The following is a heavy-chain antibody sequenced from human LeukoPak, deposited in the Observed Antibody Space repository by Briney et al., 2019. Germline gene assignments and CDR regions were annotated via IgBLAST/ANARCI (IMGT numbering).Heavy chain of an antibody. CDR3: ARHSAYGDSLALGY. Sequence: PSETLSLTCTVSGGSISSYYWSWIRQPPGKGLEWIGYIYYSGSTNYNPSLKSRVTLSVDTSKNQFSLKLSSVTAADTAVYYCARHSAYGDSLALGYWGQGTLVTVSS. CDR2: IYYSGST. D-gene: IGHD4-17*01. V-gene: IGHV4-59*08. CDR1: GGSISSYY. J-gene: IGHJ4*02.